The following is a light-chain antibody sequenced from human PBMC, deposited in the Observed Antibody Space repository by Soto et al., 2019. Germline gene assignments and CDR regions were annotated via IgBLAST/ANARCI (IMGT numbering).Light chain of an antibody. Sequence: QSALTQPPSVSGSPGQSVTISCTGTSSDVGSYNRVSWYQQPPGTAPKLMIYEVSNRPSGVPDRFSGSKSSNTASLAISGLQAEDEADYYCSSYTSNNNYVFGTGTKLTV. CDR2: EVS. J-gene: IGLJ1*01. CDR3: SSYTSNNNYV. CDR1: SSDVGSYNR. V-gene: IGLV2-18*02.